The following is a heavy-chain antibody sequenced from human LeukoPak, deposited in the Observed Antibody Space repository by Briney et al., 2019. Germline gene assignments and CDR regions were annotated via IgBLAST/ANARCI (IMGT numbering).Heavy chain of an antibody. Sequence: SETLSLLSSVSGGSISSYYWIWIRQPAGKGLEWIGHIYTSGSTNYNPSLKSRVTMSVDTSKNEFSLKLSSVTAADTAVYYCARDGVYCSNGICYQNYYFDYWGQRTLVTVSS. V-gene: IGHV4-4*07. CDR1: GGSISSYY. J-gene: IGHJ4*02. CDR3: ARDGVYCSNGICYQNYYFDY. D-gene: IGHD2-8*01. CDR2: IYTSGST.